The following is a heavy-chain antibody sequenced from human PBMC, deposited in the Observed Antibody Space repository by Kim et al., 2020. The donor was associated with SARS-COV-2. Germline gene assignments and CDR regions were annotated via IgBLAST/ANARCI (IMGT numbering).Heavy chain of an antibody. CDR2: INPNSGGT. CDR1: GYTFTGYY. J-gene: IGHJ3*02. Sequence: ASVKVSCKASGYTFTGYYMHWVRQAPGQGLEWMGWINPNSGGTNYAQKFQGWVTMTRDTSISTAYMELSRLRSDDTAVYYCARVFPSGPNAFDIWGQGTMVTVSS. V-gene: IGHV1-2*04. D-gene: IGHD5-12*01. CDR3: ARVFPSGPNAFDI.